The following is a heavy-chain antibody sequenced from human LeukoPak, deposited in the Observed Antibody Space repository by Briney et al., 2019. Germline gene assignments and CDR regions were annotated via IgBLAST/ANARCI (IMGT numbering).Heavy chain of an antibody. CDR3: ARETIAARPDWLDP. J-gene: IGHJ5*02. CDR1: GGAFSSYT. CDR2: IIPILGIA. D-gene: IGHD6-6*01. Sequence: ASVKVSCKASGGAFSSYTITWVRQAPGQGLEWMGRIIPILGIANYAQKFQGRVTITADKSTSTAYMELSSLRSEDTAVYYCARETIAARPDWLDPWGQGTLVTVSS. V-gene: IGHV1-69*04.